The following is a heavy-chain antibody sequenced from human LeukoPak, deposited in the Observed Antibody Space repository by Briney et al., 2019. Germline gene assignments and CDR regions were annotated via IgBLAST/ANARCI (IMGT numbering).Heavy chain of an antibody. V-gene: IGHV3-53*05. CDR3: AKEVSGPAFDI. Sequence: GGSLRLSCAASGFTVSTNYMSWVRQAPGKGLEWVSVIYSGGSTYYADSVKGRFTISRDNSKNTLYLQMNSLRAEDTAVYYCAKEVSGPAFDIWGQGTMVTVSS. D-gene: IGHD6-25*01. CDR1: GFTVSTNY. CDR2: IYSGGST. J-gene: IGHJ3*02.